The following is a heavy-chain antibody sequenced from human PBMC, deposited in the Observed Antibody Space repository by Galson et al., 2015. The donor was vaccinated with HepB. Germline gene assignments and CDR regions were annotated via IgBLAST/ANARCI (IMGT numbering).Heavy chain of an antibody. CDR3: ARAVGPLDY. J-gene: IGHJ4*02. Sequence: SLRLSCAASGFTFSNFAMHRVRQAPGKGLEYVSAISSNGDSTYYANSVKGRFTISRDNSKNTLYLQMGSLRAEDMAVYYCARAVGPLDYWGQGTLVTVSS. V-gene: IGHV3-64*01. CDR2: ISSNGDST. CDR1: GFTFSNFA.